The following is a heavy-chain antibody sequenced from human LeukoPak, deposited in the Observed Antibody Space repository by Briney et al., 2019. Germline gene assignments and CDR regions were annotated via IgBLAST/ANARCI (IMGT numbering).Heavy chain of an antibody. CDR2: IVGSGGSA. CDR3: ARDLGYSSGWYYAFDI. D-gene: IGHD6-19*01. J-gene: IGHJ3*02. CDR1: GFTFSSYA. Sequence: GGSLRLSCAASGFTFSSYAMSWVRQAPGKGLEWVSAIVGSGGSAYYANSVKGRFTISRDNSKNTLYLQMNSLRAEDTAVYYCARDLGYSSGWYYAFDIWGQGTMVTVSS. V-gene: IGHV3-23*01.